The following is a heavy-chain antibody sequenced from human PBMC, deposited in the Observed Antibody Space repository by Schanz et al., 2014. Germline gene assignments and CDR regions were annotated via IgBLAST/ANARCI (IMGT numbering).Heavy chain of an antibody. Sequence: EVQLLESGGGLVQPGGSLRLSCVASGVTFSSYAMSWVRQASGKGLEWVSAISGSGASTYYADSVKGRFSISRDLSSNTLYLQMNSLRADDSAIYYCAKDHPSSGWPAFDVWGQGTTVTVSS. J-gene: IGHJ6*02. CDR1: GVTFSSYA. D-gene: IGHD6-19*01. V-gene: IGHV3-23*01. CDR2: ISGSGAST. CDR3: AKDHPSSGWPAFDV.